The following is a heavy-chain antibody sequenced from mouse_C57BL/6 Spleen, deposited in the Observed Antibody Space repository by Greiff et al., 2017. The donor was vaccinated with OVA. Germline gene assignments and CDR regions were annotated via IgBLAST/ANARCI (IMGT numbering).Heavy chain of an antibody. CDR1: GYTFTDYY. V-gene: IGHV1-26*01. Sequence: EVQLQQSGPELVKPGASVKISCKASGYTFTDYYMNWVKQSHGKSLEWIGDINPNNGGTSYNQKFKGKATLTVDKSSSTAYMELRSLTSEDSAVYYCAREKVTTLYYYAMDYWGQGTSVTVSS. CDR3: AREKVTTLYYYAMDY. J-gene: IGHJ4*01. D-gene: IGHD2-3*01. CDR2: INPNNGGT.